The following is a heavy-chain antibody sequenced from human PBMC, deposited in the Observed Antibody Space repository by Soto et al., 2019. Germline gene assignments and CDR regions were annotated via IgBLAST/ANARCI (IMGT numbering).Heavy chain of an antibody. CDR3: ARMSGTYYVPDY. V-gene: IGHV4-31*03. D-gene: IGHD1-26*01. J-gene: IGHJ4*02. CDR2: IYHSGST. CDR1: NASITSSGYY. Sequence: QVQLQESGPRLVEASQTLSLTCTVSNASITSSGYYWSWVRQPPGKRLEWIGYIYHSGSTFYSPSRQSRLTMSVDTSKNQFSLTWRSVTAADTAVYHCARMSGTYYVPDYWGQGTLVTVSS.